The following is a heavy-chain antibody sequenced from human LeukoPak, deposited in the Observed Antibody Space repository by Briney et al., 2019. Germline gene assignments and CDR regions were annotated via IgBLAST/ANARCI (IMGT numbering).Heavy chain of an antibody. Sequence: ASVKVSCKASGYTFTGYYMHWVRQAPGQGLEWMGGIIPNSGGTNYAQKFQGRVTMTRDTSISTAYMELSRLRSDDTAVYYCARDSVAGTTVYSFDYWGQGTLVTVSS. CDR1: GYTFTGYY. D-gene: IGHD6-19*01. V-gene: IGHV1-2*02. CDR3: ARDSVAGTTVYSFDY. J-gene: IGHJ4*02. CDR2: IIPNSGGT.